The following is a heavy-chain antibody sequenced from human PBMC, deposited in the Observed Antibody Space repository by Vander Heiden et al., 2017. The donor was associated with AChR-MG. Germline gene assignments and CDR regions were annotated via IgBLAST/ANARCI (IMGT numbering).Heavy chain of an antibody. CDR1: GFTFSSYG. Sequence: VQLVESGGGVVQPGGSLRLSCAASGFTFSSYGMHWVRPAPGKGLEWVAFIRYDGSNKYYADSVKGRFTISRDNSKNTLYLQMNSLRAEDTAVYYCAKGIYDFWSGLRSGYYYYYYGMDVWGQGTTVTVSS. V-gene: IGHV3-30*02. CDR3: AKGIYDFWSGLRSGYYYYYYGMDV. CDR2: IRYDGSNK. D-gene: IGHD3-3*01. J-gene: IGHJ6*02.